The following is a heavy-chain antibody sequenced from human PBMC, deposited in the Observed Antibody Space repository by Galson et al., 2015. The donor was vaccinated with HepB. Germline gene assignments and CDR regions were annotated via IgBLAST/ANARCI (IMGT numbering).Heavy chain of an antibody. CDR3: ASHGYCSSTSCSAP. V-gene: IGHV3-11*01. CDR1: GFTFSDYY. CDR2: ISSSGSTI. J-gene: IGHJ5*02. D-gene: IGHD2-2*01. Sequence: SLRLSCAASGFTFSDYYMSWIRQAPGKGLEWVSYISSSGSTIYYADSVKGRFTISRDNAKNSLYLQMNSLRAEDTAVYYCASHGYCSSTSCSAPWGQGTLVTVSS.